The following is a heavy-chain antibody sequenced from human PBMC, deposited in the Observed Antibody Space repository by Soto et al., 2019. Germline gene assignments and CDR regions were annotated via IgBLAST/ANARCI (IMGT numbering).Heavy chain of an antibody. Sequence: SLRLSCAASGFSFSNYAMHWVRQAPGKGLEWVAVISYDGSNKYYADSVKGRFIVSRDNSRNTLYLQLNNLQAEDTAVYYCAKVSRPSRISTPDFDYWGQGTLVTVSS. CDR2: ISYDGSNK. CDR3: AKVSRPSRISTPDFDY. V-gene: IGHV3-30-3*01. J-gene: IGHJ4*02. CDR1: GFSFSNYA.